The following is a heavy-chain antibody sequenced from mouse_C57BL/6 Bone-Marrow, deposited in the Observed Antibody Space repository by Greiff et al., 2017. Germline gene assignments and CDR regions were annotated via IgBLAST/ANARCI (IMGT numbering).Heavy chain of an antibody. V-gene: IGHV1-26*01. CDR3: ARRLLGDY. Sequence: VQLQQSGPELVKPGASVQFSFKPSGSTFPNYSMHWVNQSHVNALEWIGVINPNTGGTSYNQKFKGKAKLTVAKSSSTAYMELRSLTSEDSAVYYCARRLLGDYWGQGTTLTVSS. J-gene: IGHJ2*01. D-gene: IGHD3-1*01. CDR2: INPNTGGT. CDR1: GSTFPNYS.